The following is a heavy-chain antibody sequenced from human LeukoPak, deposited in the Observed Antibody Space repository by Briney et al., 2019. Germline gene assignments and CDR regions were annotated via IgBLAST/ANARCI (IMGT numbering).Heavy chain of an antibody. V-gene: IGHV1-69*13. CDR3: AKTLGYCSTTGCYGAFDI. J-gene: IGHJ3*02. CDR1: GGTFSSYA. D-gene: IGHD2-2*01. CDR2: IIPMFGTP. Sequence: SVKVSCMASGGTFSSYAISWVRQAPGKGVEWMGGIIPMFGTPNYAQKFPGRVRITADESTSTAYMELSSLRSEDTAVYYCAKTLGYCSTTGCYGAFDIWGQGTMVTVSS.